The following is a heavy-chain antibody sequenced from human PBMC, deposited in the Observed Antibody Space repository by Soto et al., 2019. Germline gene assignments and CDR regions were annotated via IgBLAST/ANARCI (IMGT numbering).Heavy chain of an antibody. D-gene: IGHD2-21*02. Sequence: GASVNVSCKASGYTFTSYGISGVRQAPGQGVEWMGWISAYNGNTNYAQKLQGRVTMTTDTSTSTAYMELRSLRSDDTAVYYCASSVGTVVGSLSADYYYGMDVWGQGTTVTVSS. CDR2: ISAYNGNT. J-gene: IGHJ6*02. V-gene: IGHV1-18*01. CDR1: GYTFTSYG. CDR3: ASSVGTVVGSLSADYYYGMDV.